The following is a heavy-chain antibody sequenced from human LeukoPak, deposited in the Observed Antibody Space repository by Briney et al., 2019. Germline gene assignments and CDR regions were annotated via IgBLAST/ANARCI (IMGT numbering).Heavy chain of an antibody. Sequence: GGSLRLSCAASGFTFSSYGMHWVRQAPGKGLEWVAFIRYDGSNKYYADSVKGRFTISRDNSKNTLYLQMKSLRAEDTAVYYCARDGERDYYDSSGYYYQWGQGTLVTVSS. D-gene: IGHD3-22*01. J-gene: IGHJ4*02. CDR3: ARDGERDYYDSSGYYYQ. CDR1: GFTFSSYG. V-gene: IGHV3-30*02. CDR2: IRYDGSNK.